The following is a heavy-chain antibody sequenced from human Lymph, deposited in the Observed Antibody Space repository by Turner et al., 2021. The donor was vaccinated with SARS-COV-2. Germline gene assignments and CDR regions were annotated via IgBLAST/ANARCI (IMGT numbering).Heavy chain of an antibody. CDR1: GYTFTSYD. J-gene: IGHJ6*02. CDR3: ARGRYSGGGMDV. V-gene: IGHV1-8*02. CDR2: RNPNSGNT. Sequence: QVQLVQSGAEGKQPGASVKVSCKAPGYTFTSYDINWVRQATVQGLEWMGWRNPNSGNTGYAQKCQGRVTMTRNTSISTAYMELSSLRSEDTAVYYCARGRYSGGGMDVWGQGTTVTVSS. D-gene: IGHD1-26*01.